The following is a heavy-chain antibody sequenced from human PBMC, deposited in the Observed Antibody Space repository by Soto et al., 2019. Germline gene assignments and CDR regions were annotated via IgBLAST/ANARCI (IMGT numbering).Heavy chain of an antibody. Sequence: GGSLRLSCAASGFTVDDYAMHWVRQVPGRGPEWVAGISWNGGTIIYADSVKGRFTISRDSAMNSLYLQMNSLRPEDTALYYCTRDLDYSSSSACFDHWGQGTLVTVSS. D-gene: IGHD6-6*01. J-gene: IGHJ4*02. CDR3: TRDLDYSSSSACFDH. CDR1: GFTVDDYA. CDR2: ISWNGGTI. V-gene: IGHV3-9*01.